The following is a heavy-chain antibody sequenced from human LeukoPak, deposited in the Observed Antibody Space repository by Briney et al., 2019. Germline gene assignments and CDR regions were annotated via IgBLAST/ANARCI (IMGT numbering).Heavy chain of an antibody. J-gene: IGHJ4*02. CDR1: GGSINSGAYF. CDR2: IYYSGST. V-gene: IGHV4-31*03. CDR3: ARALYAIPFDY. D-gene: IGHD2-8*01. Sequence: SETLSLTCTVSGGSINSGAYFWSWIRQHPGKGLEWIGYIYYSGSTYYNPSLKSRVTISIDTSKNQFSLKLSSVTAADTAVYYCARALYAIPFDYWGQGTLVTVSS.